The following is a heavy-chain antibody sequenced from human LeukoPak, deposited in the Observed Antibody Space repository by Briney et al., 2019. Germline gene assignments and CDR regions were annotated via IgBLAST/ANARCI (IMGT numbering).Heavy chain of an antibody. D-gene: IGHD2-8*01. Sequence: GGSLRLSCAASGFTFSSYAMSGVRQAPGKGLEWVSAISGSGGSTYYADSVKGRFTISRDNSKNTLYLQMNSLRAEDTAVYYCAKFPNIVLMVYADQFDYWGQGTLVTVSS. CDR2: ISGSGGST. CDR3: AKFPNIVLMVYADQFDY. J-gene: IGHJ4*02. V-gene: IGHV3-23*01. CDR1: GFTFSSYA.